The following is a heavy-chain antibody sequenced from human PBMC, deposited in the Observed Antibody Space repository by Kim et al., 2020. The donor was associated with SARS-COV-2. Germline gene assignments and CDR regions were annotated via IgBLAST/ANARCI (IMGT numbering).Heavy chain of an antibody. V-gene: IGHV4-34*01. Sequence: SETLSLTCAVYGGSFSGYYWSWIRQPPGKGLEWIGEINHSGSTNYNPSLKSRVTISVDTSKNQFSLKLSSVTAADTAVYYCARGGRVTVTTEAFDYWGQGTLVTVSS. CDR1: GGSFSGYY. CDR3: ARGGRVTVTTEAFDY. CDR2: INHSGST. J-gene: IGHJ4*02. D-gene: IGHD4-17*01.